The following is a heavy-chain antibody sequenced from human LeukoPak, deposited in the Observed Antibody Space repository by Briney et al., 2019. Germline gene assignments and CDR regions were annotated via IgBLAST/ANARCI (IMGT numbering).Heavy chain of an antibody. CDR2: ISSGGTDI. V-gene: IGHV3-11*04. CDR3: VRVGQFVVKDALDV. CDR1: GFTVSSNY. D-gene: IGHD3/OR15-3a*01. Sequence: GGSLRLSCAASGFTVSSNYMIWVRQAPGKGLEWVSFISSGGTDIYYADSVKGRFAVTRDNAEKSLALQMNSLRAEDTAVYYCVRVGQFVVKDALDVWGQGTAVTVSS. J-gene: IGHJ3*01.